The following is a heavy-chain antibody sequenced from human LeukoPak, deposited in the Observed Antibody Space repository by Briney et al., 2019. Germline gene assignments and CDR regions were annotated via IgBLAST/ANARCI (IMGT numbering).Heavy chain of an antibody. CDR2: ISGSGGST. Sequence: GGSLRLSCAASGFTFSNYAMSWVRQAPGKGLEWVSGISGSGGSTYYADSVGRFSISRDNSKNTLYLQMTSLRAEDTAVYYCGKEGRGMGAATIDYWGQGTQVTVSS. V-gene: IGHV3-23*01. D-gene: IGHD1-26*01. J-gene: IGHJ4*02. CDR1: GFTFSNYA. CDR3: GKEGRGMGAATIDY.